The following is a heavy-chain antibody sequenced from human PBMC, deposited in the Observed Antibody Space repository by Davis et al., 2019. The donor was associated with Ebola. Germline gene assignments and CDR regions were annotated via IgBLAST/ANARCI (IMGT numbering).Heavy chain of an antibody. CDR3: ARVARQRDWFDP. Sequence: MPSETLSLTCVLSGGSISSNNWWCWVRQPPGKGLEWIGEIYQSGSTNYNPSLKSRITMSVDKSKNQFSLKLTSVTAADTAVYYCARVARQRDWFDPWGQGALVTVSS. CDR2: IYQSGST. CDR1: GGSISSNNW. V-gene: IGHV4-4*02. J-gene: IGHJ5*02.